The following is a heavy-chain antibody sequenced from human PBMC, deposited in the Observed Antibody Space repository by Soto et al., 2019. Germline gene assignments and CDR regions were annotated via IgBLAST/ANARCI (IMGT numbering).Heavy chain of an antibody. D-gene: IGHD1-26*01. CDR2: ISYDGSNK. CDR1: GFTFRSYA. Sequence: PGGSLRLSCAASGFTFRSYAMHWVRQAPGKGLEWVAVISYDGSNKYYADSVKGRFTISRDDSKRIAYLQMNSLKTEDTAVFYCARDGSGSYGTDRAFDIWGQGTMVTVSS. J-gene: IGHJ3*02. V-gene: IGHV3-30-3*01. CDR3: ARDGSGSYGTDRAFDI.